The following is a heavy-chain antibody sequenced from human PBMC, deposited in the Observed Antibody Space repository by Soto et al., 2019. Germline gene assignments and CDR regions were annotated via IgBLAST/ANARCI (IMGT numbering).Heavy chain of an antibody. CDR3: ARAGIVQVSYAMDV. D-gene: IGHD2-8*01. Sequence: SETLSLTCTVSGGSIGGDSWSWIRQSPGKGLDFIGYIYHSGSTNYNPSLKSRVTISMDTSKNQFSLRLSSVTAADTAVYYCARAGIVQVSYAMDVWGQGTTVTVSS. CDR1: GGSIGGDS. J-gene: IGHJ6*02. V-gene: IGHV4-59*01. CDR2: IYHSGST.